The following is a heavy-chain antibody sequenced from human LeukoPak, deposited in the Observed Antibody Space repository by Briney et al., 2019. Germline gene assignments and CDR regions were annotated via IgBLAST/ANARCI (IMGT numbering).Heavy chain of an antibody. V-gene: IGHV3-30*12. Sequence: GSLLLSCAASGFRFSTYGMHWVRQAPGKGLEGVAFITFDGNSAYYAASLKGRFTISRDNSINTLYLQVNSLRAEDTAVYYCARVRWVGYMDVWGKGTTVTISS. CDR1: GFRFSTYG. D-gene: IGHD1-26*01. CDR2: ITFDGNSA. J-gene: IGHJ6*03. CDR3: ARVRWVGYMDV.